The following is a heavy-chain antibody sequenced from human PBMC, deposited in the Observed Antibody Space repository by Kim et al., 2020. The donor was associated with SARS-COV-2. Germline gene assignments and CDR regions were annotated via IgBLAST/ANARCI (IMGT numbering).Heavy chain of an antibody. Sequence: SETLSLTCTVSGDSINTAAYYWGWIRQPPGRGLEWIGTIYYSGSTYYNPSLKSRVTISMDTSRNHLSLNLKSMTAADSALYFCASHVATGTGRGYLDYWGQGAQVTVS. CDR3: ASHVATGTGRGYLDY. CDR2: IYYSGST. J-gene: IGHJ4*02. CDR1: GDSINTAAYY. D-gene: IGHD2-15*01. V-gene: IGHV4-39*02.